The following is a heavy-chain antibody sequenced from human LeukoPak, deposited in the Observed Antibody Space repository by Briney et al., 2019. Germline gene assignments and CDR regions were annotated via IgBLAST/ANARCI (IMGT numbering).Heavy chain of an antibody. CDR3: AKVMGYTFGYPFDY. V-gene: IGHV3-23*01. D-gene: IGHD5-18*01. J-gene: IGHJ4*02. CDR1: GFTFNSYG. CDR2: ISGSGGNT. Sequence: GASLRLSCAASGFTFNSYGMNWVRQTPGKGLEWVSTISGSGGNTYYADSVKGRFTISRDNPKNSLYLQMNSLRAEDTAVYYCAKVMGYTFGYPFDYWGQGTLVTVSS.